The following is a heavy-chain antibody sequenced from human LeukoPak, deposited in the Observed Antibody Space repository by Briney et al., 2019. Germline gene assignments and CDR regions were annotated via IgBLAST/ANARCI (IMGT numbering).Heavy chain of an antibody. V-gene: IGHV3-7*01. D-gene: IGHD5-12*01. CDR2: IKHDGSEK. J-gene: IGHJ4*02. Sequence: GGSLRLSYAASGFTFSTYWMNWVRQAPGQGLEWVANIKHDGSEKYYVGSVKGRFTISRDNANISLYLQMNSLRAEDTAVYYCARCLGATIGDYWGQGTLVTVSS. CDR1: GFTFSTYW. CDR3: ARCLGATIGDY.